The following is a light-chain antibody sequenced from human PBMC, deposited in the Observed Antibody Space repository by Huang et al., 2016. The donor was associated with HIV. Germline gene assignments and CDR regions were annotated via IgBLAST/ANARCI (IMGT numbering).Light chain of an antibody. CDR2: GAS. J-gene: IGKJ2*01. CDR1: QSLSSSY. Sequence: EIVLTQSPGTLSLSPGESATLSCRASQSLSSSYLAWYQQKPGQAPRLLIFGASSRATGIPDRFSGSGSRTDFTLTISRLEPEDLAMYYCQYYGRSPPYTFGQGTKVELK. CDR3: QYYGRSPPYT. V-gene: IGKV3-20*01.